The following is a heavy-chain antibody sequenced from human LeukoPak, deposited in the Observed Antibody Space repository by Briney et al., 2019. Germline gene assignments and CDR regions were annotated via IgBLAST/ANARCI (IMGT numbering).Heavy chain of an antibody. CDR1: GYSFTTYW. D-gene: IGHD2-2*01. CDR2: IYPGDSDI. CDR3: ARRQGCSSTSCPPDY. J-gene: IGHJ4*02. Sequence: GESLKISCKGSGYSFTTYWIGWVRQMPGKGLEWMGFIYPGDSDIRYSPSFQGQVTMSVDKSISTAYLQWTGLKASDTAMYYCARRQGCSSTSCPPDYWGQGTLVTVSS. V-gene: IGHV5-51*01.